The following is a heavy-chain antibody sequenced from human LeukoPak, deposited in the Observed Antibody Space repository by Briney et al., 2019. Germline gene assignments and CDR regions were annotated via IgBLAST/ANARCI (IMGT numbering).Heavy chain of an antibody. CDR1: GFTFSIYE. Sequence: GGSLRLSCAGSGFTFSIYEMNWVRQAPGKGLEWVSYISSSDNTIYYADSVRGRFTISRDNAKNSLYLQMNSLRAEDTAVYYCAREMVYCGGDYYDYWGQGTLVTVSS. D-gene: IGHD2-21*01. CDR2: ISSSDNTI. J-gene: IGHJ4*02. CDR3: AREMVYCGGDYYDY. V-gene: IGHV3-48*03.